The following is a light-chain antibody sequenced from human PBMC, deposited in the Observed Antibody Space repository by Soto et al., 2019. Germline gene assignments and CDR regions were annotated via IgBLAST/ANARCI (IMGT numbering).Light chain of an antibody. CDR3: QQYNNRGT. J-gene: IGKJ2*02. V-gene: IGKV3-15*01. Sequence: EIVMTHSPATLSVSPGERATLSCRASQSVSSNLAWYQQKPGQAPRLLIYGASTRATGIPARFSGSGSGTEFTLTISSLQSEDFAVYYCQQYNNRGTFGQGTKVDIK. CDR1: QSVSSN. CDR2: GAS.